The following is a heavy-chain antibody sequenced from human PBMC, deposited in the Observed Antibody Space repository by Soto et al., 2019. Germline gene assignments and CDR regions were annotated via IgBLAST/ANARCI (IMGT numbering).Heavy chain of an antibody. CDR3: AKDPRDSYVWGYFDY. V-gene: IGHV3-23*01. CDR2: ISGSGGST. CDR1: EFTFSSYA. D-gene: IGHD5-18*01. J-gene: IGHJ4*02. Sequence: GGSLRLSCAASEFTFSSYAMSWVRQAPGKGLEWVSAISGSGGSTYYADSVKGRFTISRDNSKNTLYLQMNSLRAEDTAVYYCAKDPRDSYVWGYFDYWGQGTLVTVSS.